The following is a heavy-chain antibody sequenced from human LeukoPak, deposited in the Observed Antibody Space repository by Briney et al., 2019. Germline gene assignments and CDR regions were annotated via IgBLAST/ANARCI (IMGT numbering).Heavy chain of an antibody. J-gene: IGHJ3*02. CDR3: AGYSGGWFGAFHI. CDR1: GFTFSSYS. D-gene: IGHD6-19*01. Sequence: GGSLRLSCAASGFTFSSYSMNWVRQAPGKGLEWISYISSSGGTIYYADSVKGRFTISRDNAKNSLYLQMNSLRAEDTAVYYCAGYSGGWFGAFHIWGQGTMVTVSS. CDR2: ISSSGGTI. V-gene: IGHV3-48*04.